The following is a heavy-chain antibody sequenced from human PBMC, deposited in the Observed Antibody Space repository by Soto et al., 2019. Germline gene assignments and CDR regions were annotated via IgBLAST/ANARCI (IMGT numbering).Heavy chain of an antibody. V-gene: IGHV4-31*03. J-gene: IGHJ4*02. CDR1: GGSISSGGYY. CDR3: ARGTASGFGELYADVYYFDY. D-gene: IGHD3-10*01. Sequence: NPSETLSLTCTVSGGSISSGGYYWSWIRQHPGKGLEWIGYIYYSGSTYYNPSLKSRVTISVDTSKNQFSLKLSSVTAADTAVYYCARGTASGFGELYADVYYFDYWGQGTLVTVSS. CDR2: IYYSGST.